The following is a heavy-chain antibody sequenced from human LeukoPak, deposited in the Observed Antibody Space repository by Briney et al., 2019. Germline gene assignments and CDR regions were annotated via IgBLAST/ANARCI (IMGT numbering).Heavy chain of an antibody. V-gene: IGHV3-23*01. Sequence: GGSLRLSCAASGFTFTSYAMTWVRQAPGRGLEWISSISGTYETTYYADSVEGRFIISRDNSKNTLYLQMNSLRAEDTAVYYCVRDGPSWGLLWGQGTLVTVSS. CDR2: ISGTYETT. J-gene: IGHJ4*02. D-gene: IGHD7-27*01. CDR3: VRDGPSWGLL. CDR1: GFTFTSYA.